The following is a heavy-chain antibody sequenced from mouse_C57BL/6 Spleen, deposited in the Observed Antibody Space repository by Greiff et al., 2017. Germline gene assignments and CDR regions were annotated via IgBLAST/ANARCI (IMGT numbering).Heavy chain of an antibody. V-gene: IGHV1-4*01. CDR1: GYTFTSYT. CDR3: ARGTTVGYFDV. Sequence: QVQLQQSGAELARPGASVKMSCKASGYTFTSYTMHWVKQRPGQGLEWIGYINPSSGYTKYNQKFKDKATLTADKSSSTAYMQLCGLTAEDSAVYYCARGTTVGYFDVWGTGTTVTVSS. D-gene: IGHD1-1*01. CDR2: INPSSGYT. J-gene: IGHJ1*03.